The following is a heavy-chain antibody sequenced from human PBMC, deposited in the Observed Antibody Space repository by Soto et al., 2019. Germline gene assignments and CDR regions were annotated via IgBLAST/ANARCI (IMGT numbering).Heavy chain of an antibody. CDR3: AKGPRSSRWYVSYYFDY. J-gene: IGHJ4*02. Sequence: GGSLRLSCAASGFTFSSYAMSWVRQAPGKGLEWVSAISGSGGSTYYADSVKGRFTISRDNSKNTLYLQMNSLRAEDTAVYYCAKGPRSSRWYVSYYFDYWGQGTLVTVSS. D-gene: IGHD6-13*01. CDR1: GFTFSSYA. V-gene: IGHV3-23*01. CDR2: ISGSGGST.